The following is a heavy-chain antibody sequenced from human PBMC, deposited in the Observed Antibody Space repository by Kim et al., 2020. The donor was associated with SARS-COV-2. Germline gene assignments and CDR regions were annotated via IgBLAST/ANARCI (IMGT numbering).Heavy chain of an antibody. Sequence: KGRFTISRDNSKTTLYLQMNSLRAEDTAVYYCARWGHYDILTGYYRGFDYWGQGTLVTVSS. CDR3: ARWGHYDILTGYYRGFDY. J-gene: IGHJ4*02. V-gene: IGHV3-30*07. D-gene: IGHD3-9*01.